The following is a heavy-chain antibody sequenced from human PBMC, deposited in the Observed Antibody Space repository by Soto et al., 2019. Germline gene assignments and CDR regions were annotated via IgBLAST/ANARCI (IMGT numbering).Heavy chain of an antibody. CDR2: INPNSGGT. Sequence: GASVKVSCKASGYTFTGYYMHWVRQAPGQGLEWMGWINPNSGGTNYAQKFQGRVTMTRDTSISTAYMELSKLRSDDTAVYYCARVGGSSGWYQIEYFQHWGQGTLVTVSS. V-gene: IGHV1-2*02. D-gene: IGHD6-19*01. CDR3: ARVGGSSGWYQIEYFQH. J-gene: IGHJ1*01. CDR1: GYTFTGYY.